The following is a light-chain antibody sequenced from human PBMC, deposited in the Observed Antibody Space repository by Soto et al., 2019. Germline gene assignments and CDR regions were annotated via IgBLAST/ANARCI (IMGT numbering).Light chain of an antibody. Sequence: DIQMTQSPSTLSASVGDRVTITCRVSQRISTWLAWYQQKPGKVPKLLISDASTLDSGVPSRFRGSGFGTEFTLTINSLQPDDFATYYCQHYDRYSGTFGQGTKVDIK. V-gene: IGKV1-5*01. CDR2: DAS. J-gene: IGKJ1*01. CDR3: QHYDRYSGT. CDR1: QRISTW.